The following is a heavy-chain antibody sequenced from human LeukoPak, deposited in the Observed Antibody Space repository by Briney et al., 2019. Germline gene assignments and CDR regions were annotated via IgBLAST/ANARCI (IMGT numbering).Heavy chain of an antibody. Sequence: SETLSLTCAVYGGSFSGYYWSWIRQPPGKGLEWIGEINHSGSTNYNPSLKSRVTISVDTSKNQFSLKLSSVTAADTAVYYCVRGSRLNYYGSGRPPYYFDYWGQGTLVTVSS. CDR1: GGSFSGYY. CDR2: INHSGST. J-gene: IGHJ4*02. D-gene: IGHD3-10*01. CDR3: VRGSRLNYYGSGRPPYYFDY. V-gene: IGHV4-34*01.